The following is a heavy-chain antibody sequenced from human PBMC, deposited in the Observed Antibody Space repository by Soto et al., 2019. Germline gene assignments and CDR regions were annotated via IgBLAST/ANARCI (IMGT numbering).Heavy chain of an antibody. Sequence: QVPLQQWGAGLLKPSETLSLTCAVYGESLSGYYWSWIRQTPGKGLEWIGEINHSGGTDYNPSLKSRVTISSDTSKNQLSLRVNSVTAADTAVYYCAGRNGYYSGIDYWGQGTLVTVSS. D-gene: IGHD3-22*01. CDR1: GESLSGYY. V-gene: IGHV4-34*01. CDR2: INHSGGT. CDR3: AGRNGYYSGIDY. J-gene: IGHJ4*02.